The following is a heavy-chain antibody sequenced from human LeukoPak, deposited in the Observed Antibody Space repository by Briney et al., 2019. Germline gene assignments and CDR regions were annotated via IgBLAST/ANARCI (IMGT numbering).Heavy chain of an antibody. J-gene: IGHJ6*03. Sequence: GASVKVSCKASGYTFTSYGISWVRQATGQGLEWMGWMNPNSGNTGYAQKFQGRVTITRNTSISTAYMELSSLRSEDTAVYYCARELMVRGVLVYYYYMDVWGKGTTVTVSS. CDR1: GYTFTSYG. CDR3: ARELMVRGVLVYYYYMDV. CDR2: MNPNSGNT. V-gene: IGHV1-8*03. D-gene: IGHD3-10*01.